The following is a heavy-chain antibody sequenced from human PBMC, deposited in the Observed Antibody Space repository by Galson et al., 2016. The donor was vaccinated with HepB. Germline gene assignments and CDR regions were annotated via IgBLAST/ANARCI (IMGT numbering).Heavy chain of an antibody. CDR2: IYYTGST. Sequence: TLSLTCTVSGASIGSDNYFWSWIRQHPGKGLEWLGSIYYTGSTYYKPTLKSRVTISLDTSKNQFSLRLSSVAAADTAVYYCAAPTSVAAIENWGLGTLVTVSS. CDR3: AAPTSVAAIEN. V-gene: IGHV4-31*03. D-gene: IGHD6-13*01. J-gene: IGHJ4*02. CDR1: GASIGSDNYF.